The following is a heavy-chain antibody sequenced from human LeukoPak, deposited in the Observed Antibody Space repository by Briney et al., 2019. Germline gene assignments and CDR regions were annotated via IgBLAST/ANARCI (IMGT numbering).Heavy chain of an antibody. J-gene: IGHJ4*02. CDR2: INHSGST. CDR1: GGSFSGYY. Sequence: SETLSLTCAVYGGSFSGYYWSWIRQPPGKGLEWIGEINHSGSTNYNPSLESRVTISVDTSKNQFSLKLSSVTAADTAVYYCARGRTLFWSGNGYYFDYWGQGTLVTVSS. V-gene: IGHV4-34*01. CDR3: ARGRTLFWSGNGYYFDY. D-gene: IGHD3-3*01.